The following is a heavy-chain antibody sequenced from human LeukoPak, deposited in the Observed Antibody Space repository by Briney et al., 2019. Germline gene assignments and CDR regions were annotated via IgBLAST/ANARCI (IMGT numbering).Heavy chain of an antibody. CDR2: ISYDGSNK. J-gene: IGHJ4*02. V-gene: IGHV3-30-3*01. CDR1: GFTFSSYA. CDR3: AGPLEGRGYSYGSPFDY. Sequence: PGGSLRLSCAASGFTFSSYAMHWVRQAPGKGLEWVAVISYDGSNKYYADSVKGRFTISRDNSKNTLYLQMNSLRAEDTAVYYCAGPLEGRGYSYGSPFDYWGQGTLVTVSS. D-gene: IGHD5-18*01.